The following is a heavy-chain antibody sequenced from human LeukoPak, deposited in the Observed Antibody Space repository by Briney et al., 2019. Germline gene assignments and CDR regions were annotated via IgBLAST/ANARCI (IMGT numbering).Heavy chain of an antibody. V-gene: IGHV3-49*04. CDR3: TRSVGKLGYCDTSSCYAGAFDT. Sequence: GGALRLSCTGSGFTFGDFALCWVRQAPGKGLQWLGFIRSQAYGGTTEYAASLKARFTISRDDSRGIAYLQMNGLRVDDTAVYFCTRSVGKLGYCDTSSCYAGAFDTWGQGALVTVS. D-gene: IGHD2-2*01. CDR2: IRSQAYGGTT. J-gene: IGHJ4*02. CDR1: GFTFGDFA.